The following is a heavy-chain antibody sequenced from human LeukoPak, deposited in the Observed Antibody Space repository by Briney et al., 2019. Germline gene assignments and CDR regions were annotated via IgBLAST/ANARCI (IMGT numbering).Heavy chain of an antibody. CDR1: GDSISSGAYY. CDR2: ISNSGNT. D-gene: IGHD3-3*01. J-gene: IGHJ6*02. CDR3: AVTIFGVVYYFYTMDV. V-gene: IGHV4-30-4*01. Sequence: PSETLSLTCAVSGDSISSGAYYWDWVRQPPGQGLEWIGYISNSGNTYYNPSLKSRVTISLDTSKNHFSLNLSSVTAADTAVYYCAVTIFGVVYYFYTMDVWGQGTTVTVSS.